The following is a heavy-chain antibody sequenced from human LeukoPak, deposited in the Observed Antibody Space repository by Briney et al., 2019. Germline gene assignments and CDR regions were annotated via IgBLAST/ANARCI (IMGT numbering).Heavy chain of an antibody. CDR2: INHSGST. D-gene: IGHD7-27*01. CDR3: ARVLTGGYWYFDL. V-gene: IGHV4-34*01. CDR1: GGSFSGYY. J-gene: IGHJ2*01. Sequence: PSETLSLTCAVYGGSFSGYYWSWIRQPPGKGLEWIGEINHSGSTNYNPSLKSRVTISLDRSKDQFSLKLSSVTAADTAVYYCARVLTGGYWYFDLWGRGTLVTVSS.